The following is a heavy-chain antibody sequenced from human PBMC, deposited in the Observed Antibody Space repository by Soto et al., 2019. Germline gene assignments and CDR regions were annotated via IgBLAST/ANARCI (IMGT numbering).Heavy chain of an antibody. Sequence: PGGSLRLSCAASGFTFSSYAMSWVRQAPGKGLEWVSAISGSGGSTYYADSVKGRFTISRDNSKNTLYLQMNSLRAEDTAVYYCAKGLFPNNDCSSTSCYGYYYYGMDVWGQGTTVTVSS. J-gene: IGHJ6*02. D-gene: IGHD2-2*01. CDR3: AKGLFPNNDCSSTSCYGYYYYGMDV. CDR2: ISGSGGST. V-gene: IGHV3-23*01. CDR1: GFTFSSYA.